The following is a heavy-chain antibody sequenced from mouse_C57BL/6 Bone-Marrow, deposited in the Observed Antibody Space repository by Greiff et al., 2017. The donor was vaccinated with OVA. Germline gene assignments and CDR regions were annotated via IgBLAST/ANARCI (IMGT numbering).Heavy chain of an antibody. CDR1: GFTFSSYG. CDR3: ARRDGYYGWYFDV. J-gene: IGHJ1*03. V-gene: IGHV5-6*01. Sequence: EVQGVESGGDLVKPGGSLKLSCAASGFTFSSYGMSWVRQTPDKRLEWVATISSGGSYTYYPDSVKGRFTISRDNAKNTLYLQMSSLKSEDTAMYYCARRDGYYGWYFDVWGTGTTVTVSS. CDR2: ISSGGSYT. D-gene: IGHD2-3*01.